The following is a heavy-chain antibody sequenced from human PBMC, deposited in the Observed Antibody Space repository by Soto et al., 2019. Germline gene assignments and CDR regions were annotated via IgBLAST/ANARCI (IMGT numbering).Heavy chain of an antibody. V-gene: IGHV3-21*01. Sequence: PGGSLRLSCAASGFTFSSYSMNWVRQAPGKGLEWVSSISSSSSYIYYADSVKGRFTISRDNAKNSLYLQMSSLRAEDTAVYYCARDRPAAICCYYGMEVWGQGTTVTVSS. CDR3: ARDRPAAICCYYGMEV. CDR2: ISSSSSYI. J-gene: IGHJ6*02. D-gene: IGHD2-2*01. CDR1: GFTFSSYS.